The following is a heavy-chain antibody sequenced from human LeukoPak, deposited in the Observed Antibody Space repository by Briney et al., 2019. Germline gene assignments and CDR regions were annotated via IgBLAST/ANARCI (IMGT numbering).Heavy chain of an antibody. CDR2: ISAYNGNT. J-gene: IGHJ5*02. Sequence: ASVKVSCKASGYTFTGYYMHWVRQAPGQGLEWMGWISAYNGNTNYAQKLQGRVTMTTDTSTSTAYMELRSLRSDDTAVYYCAREWNYGLDTWGQGTLVAVSS. CDR3: AREWNYGLDT. CDR1: GYTFTGYY. D-gene: IGHD1-7*01. V-gene: IGHV1-18*04.